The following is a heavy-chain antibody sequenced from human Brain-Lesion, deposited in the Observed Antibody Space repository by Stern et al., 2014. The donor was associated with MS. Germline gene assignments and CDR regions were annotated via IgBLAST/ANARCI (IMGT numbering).Heavy chain of an antibody. D-gene: IGHD3-3*01. Sequence: DQLVESGAEVKKPGASVKVSCKTSGYIFTGYYIHWVRQAPGQGLESMAWINPNTGGTKYAQKFQGRVTMSRDTSISTAYVELSSLTSDDTAVYYCARDQRGITIFGVVTDYYYLGMDVWGQGTTVTVSS. CDR1: GYIFTGYY. CDR2: INPNTGGT. J-gene: IGHJ6*02. CDR3: ARDQRGITIFGVVTDYYYLGMDV. V-gene: IGHV1-2*02.